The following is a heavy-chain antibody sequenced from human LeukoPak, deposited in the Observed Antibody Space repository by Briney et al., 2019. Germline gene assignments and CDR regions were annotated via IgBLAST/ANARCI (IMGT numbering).Heavy chain of an antibody. D-gene: IGHD5-18*01. CDR3: ARVRAVIQLRVKPADY. J-gene: IGHJ4*02. CDR2: ISSSSSYI. V-gene: IGHV3-21*01. CDR1: GFTFSSYS. Sequence: GGSLRLSCAASGFTFSSYSMNWVRQAPGKGLEWVSSISSSSSYIYYADSVKGRFTISRDNAKNSLYLQMNSLRAEDTAVYYCARVRAVIQLRVKPADYWGQGTLVTVSS.